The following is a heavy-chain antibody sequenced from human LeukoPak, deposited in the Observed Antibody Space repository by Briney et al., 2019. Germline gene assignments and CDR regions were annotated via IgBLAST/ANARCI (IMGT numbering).Heavy chain of an antibody. Sequence: PSETLSLTCTVSGGSISSSSYYWGWIRQPPGKGLEWIGSIYYSGSTYYNPSLKSRVTISVDTSKNQFSLKLSSVTAADTAVYYCARVSDILGPTTRWFDPWGQGTLVTVSS. J-gene: IGHJ5*02. CDR2: IYYSGST. D-gene: IGHD1-26*01. CDR1: GGSISSSSYY. V-gene: IGHV4-39*07. CDR3: ARVSDILGPTTRWFDP.